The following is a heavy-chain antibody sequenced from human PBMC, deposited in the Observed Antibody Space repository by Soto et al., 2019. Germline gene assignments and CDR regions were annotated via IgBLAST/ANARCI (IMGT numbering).Heavy chain of an antibody. J-gene: IGHJ6*02. CDR1: GGSIGSDGYY. D-gene: IGHD3-16*02. CDR3: ARVDRYYYYGMDV. CDR2: IHYSGTT. Sequence: QVQLQESGPRLVKPSQTLSLTCTVSGGSIGSDGYYWSWIRQDPGKGLEWIGYIHYSGTTYYNPSLRSRITISVATSKNQFSLNLFSVTAADTAIYYCARVDRYYYYGMDVWGHGTTVTVSS. V-gene: IGHV4-31*03.